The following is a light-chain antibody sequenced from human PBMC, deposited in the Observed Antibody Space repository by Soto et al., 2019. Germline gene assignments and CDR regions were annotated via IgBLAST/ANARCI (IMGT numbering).Light chain of an antibody. CDR3: HQYGGSLQT. V-gene: IGKV3-20*01. Sequence: EIVLTQSPGTLSLSPGERATLSCRASQSVSNYLAWYQRKPGQAPRLLIYGASSRATGIPDRFSGSGSGTDFTLTINRLEPEDFAVYYCHQYGGSLQTFGQGTKVDIK. CDR2: GAS. CDR1: QSVSNY. J-gene: IGKJ1*01.